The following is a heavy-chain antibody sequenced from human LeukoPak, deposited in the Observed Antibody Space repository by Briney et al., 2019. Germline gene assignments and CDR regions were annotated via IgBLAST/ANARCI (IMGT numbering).Heavy chain of an antibody. J-gene: IGHJ5*02. CDR3: ATLIRSDYYDSSGYPNWFDP. CDR2: IYYSGST. CDR1: GGSISSYY. V-gene: IGHV4-59*12. D-gene: IGHD3-22*01. Sequence: SETLSLTCTVSGGSISSYYWSWIRQPPGKGLEWIGYIYYSGSTNYNPSLKSRVTISVDTSKNQFSLKLSSVTAADTAVYYCATLIRSDYYDSSGYPNWFDPWGQGTLVTVSS.